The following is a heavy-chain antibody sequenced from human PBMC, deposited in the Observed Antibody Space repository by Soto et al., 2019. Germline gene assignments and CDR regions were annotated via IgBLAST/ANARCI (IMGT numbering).Heavy chain of an antibody. J-gene: IGHJ2*01. V-gene: IGHV4-34*01. Sequence: QVELQQWRAGLLKPSETLSLTCAVDGGSFSGYYWSWIRLPPGEGLVWSGEINHSGSTKYNQSLKNQGTRAVDEATNQYLQKLRSETAAATAVYYGARALVSKSYSSSGWYFDLWGRGTMVTVSS. CDR1: GGSFSGYY. D-gene: IGHD6-6*01. CDR2: INHSGST. CDR3: ARALVSKSYSSSGWYFDL.